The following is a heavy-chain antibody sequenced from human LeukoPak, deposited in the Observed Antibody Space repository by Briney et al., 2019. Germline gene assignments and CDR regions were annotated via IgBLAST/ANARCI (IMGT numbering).Heavy chain of an antibody. CDR3: AGAHDDAFDI. Sequence: ASVKVSCEVSGYTLTELSMHWVRQAPGKGLEWMGGFDPEDGETIYAQKFQGRVTITTDESTSTAYMELSRLRSDDTAVYYCAGAHDDAFDIWGQGTMVTVSS. D-gene: IGHD1-26*01. V-gene: IGHV1-24*01. J-gene: IGHJ3*02. CDR2: FDPEDGET. CDR1: GYTLTELS.